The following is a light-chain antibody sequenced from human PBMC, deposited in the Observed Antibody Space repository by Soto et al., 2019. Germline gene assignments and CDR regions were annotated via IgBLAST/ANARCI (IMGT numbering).Light chain of an antibody. CDR2: DVN. CDR1: SSDVGGYNY. Sequence: QSALTQPASVSGSPGQSITISCTGTSSDVGGYNYVSWYQQYPGKAPKLLIYDVNDRPSGVSNRFSGSKSGNTASLTISGLPTEDEADYYCSSYARTITVLFGGGTQLTVL. J-gene: IGLJ2*01. CDR3: SSYARTITVL. V-gene: IGLV2-14*01.